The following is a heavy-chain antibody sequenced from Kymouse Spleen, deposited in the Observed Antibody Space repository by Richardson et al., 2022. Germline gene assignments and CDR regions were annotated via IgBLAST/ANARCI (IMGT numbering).Heavy chain of an antibody. CDR2: ISSSSSYI. D-gene: IGHD2-2*02. CDR3: AVYCSSTSCYEGAFDI. CDR1: GFTFSSYS. J-gene: IGHJ3*02. V-gene: IGHV3-21*03. Sequence: EVQLVESGGGLVKPGGSLRLSCAASGFTFSSYSMNWVRQAPGKGLEWVSSISSSSSYIYYADSVKGRFTISRDNAKNSLYLQMNSLRAEDTAVYYCAVYCSSTSCYEGAFDIWGQGTMVTVSS.